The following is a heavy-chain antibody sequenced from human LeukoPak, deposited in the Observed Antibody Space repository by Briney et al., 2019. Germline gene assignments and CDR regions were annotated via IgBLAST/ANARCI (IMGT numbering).Heavy chain of an antibody. CDR2: ISSSGSTI. D-gene: IGHD4-23*01. Sequence: GGSLRLSCAASGFTFSSYEMNWVRQAPGKGLEWVSYISSSGSTIYYADSVKGRSTISRDNAKNSLYLQMNSLRAEDTAVYYCARGRTTVADYWGQGTLVTVSS. CDR1: GFTFSSYE. J-gene: IGHJ4*02. CDR3: ARGRTTVADY. V-gene: IGHV3-48*03.